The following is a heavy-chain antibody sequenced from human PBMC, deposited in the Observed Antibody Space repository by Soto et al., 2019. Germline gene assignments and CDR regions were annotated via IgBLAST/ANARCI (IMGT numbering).Heavy chain of an antibody. CDR3: VIDGSGGWHFDS. Sequence: XVALRVSSEAYGFTLTNYWMSWIRQAPGKGLEWVANIKQDGSQSYLVDSVKGRFTMSRDNTKNSLHLQMDSLRAEDTAVYYCVIDGSGGWHFDSCGQGTLVTVSS. CDR1: GFTLTNYW. CDR2: IKQDGSQS. D-gene: IGHD6-19*01. J-gene: IGHJ4*02. V-gene: IGHV3-7*01.